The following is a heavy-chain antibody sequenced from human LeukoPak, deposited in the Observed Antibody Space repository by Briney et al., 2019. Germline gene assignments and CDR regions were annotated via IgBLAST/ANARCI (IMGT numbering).Heavy chain of an antibody. CDR2: IIPIFGTA. V-gene: IGHV1-69*13. CDR1: GGTFSSHT. CDR3: ARGWLAETMVVTPYNY. Sequence: GASVKVSCKASGGTFSSHTINWVRQAPGQGLEWMGGIIPIFGTANYAQKFQGRVTITAVESTNTAYMEVSSLRSEDTAVYYCARGWLAETMVVTPYNYWGQGTLVTVSS. J-gene: IGHJ4*02. D-gene: IGHD4-23*01.